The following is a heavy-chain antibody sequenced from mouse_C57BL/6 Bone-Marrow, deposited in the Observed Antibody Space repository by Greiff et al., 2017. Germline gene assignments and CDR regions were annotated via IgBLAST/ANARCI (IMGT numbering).Heavy chain of an antibody. CDR3: ARLGWLPLDY. J-gene: IGHJ2*01. Sequence: QVHVKQSGAELVRPGASVKLSCKASGYTFTDYYINWVKQRPGQGLEWIARIYPGSGNTYYNEKFKGKATLTAEKSSSTAYLQLSSLTSEDAAVYFCARLGWLPLDYWGQGTTLTVSS. V-gene: IGHV1-76*01. D-gene: IGHD2-3*01. CDR1: GYTFTDYY. CDR2: IYPGSGNT.